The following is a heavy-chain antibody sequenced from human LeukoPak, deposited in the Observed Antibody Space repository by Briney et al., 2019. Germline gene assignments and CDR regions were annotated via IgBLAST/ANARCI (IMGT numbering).Heavy chain of an antibody. CDR2: ISWNSGSI. V-gene: IGHV3-9*01. Sequence: GGSLRLSCAASGVTFDDYAMHWVRQAPGKGLEWVSGISWNSGSIGYADSVKGRFTISRDNARNSLYLQMNSLRAEDTALYYCAKGRTVTTEYYFDYWGQGTLVTVSS. CDR3: AKGRTVTTEYYFDY. D-gene: IGHD4-17*01. J-gene: IGHJ4*02. CDR1: GVTFDDYA.